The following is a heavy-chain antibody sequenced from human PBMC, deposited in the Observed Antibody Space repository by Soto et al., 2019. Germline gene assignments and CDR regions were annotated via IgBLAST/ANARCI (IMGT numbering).Heavy chain of an antibody. CDR2: ISYDGSDK. J-gene: IGHJ4*02. V-gene: IGHV3-30-3*01. D-gene: IGHD3-22*01. Sequence: PGGSLRHSCAASGLXIRYYAMRWVRKTPGKGLKWVALISYDGSDKDCADSVKGRFTISRDNSRNTLFLQMNSLRAEDTAVYYCARDYYKYYDSSGYYRSPAYWGQG. CDR3: ARDYYKYYDSSGYYRSPAY. CDR1: GLXIRYYA.